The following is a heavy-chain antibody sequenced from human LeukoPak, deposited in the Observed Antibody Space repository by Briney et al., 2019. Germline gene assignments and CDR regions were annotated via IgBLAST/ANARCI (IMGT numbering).Heavy chain of an antibody. CDR2: INHSGST. CDR1: GGSFSGYY. D-gene: IGHD1-26*01. V-gene: IGHV4-34*01. J-gene: IGHJ4*02. CDR3: ARAVGATTDY. Sequence: PSETLSLTCAVYGGSFSGYYWSWIRQPPGKGLEWIGEINHSGSTNYNPSLKSRVTISVDTSKNQFSLQLNSVTPEDTAVYYCARAVGATTDYWGQGTLVTVSS.